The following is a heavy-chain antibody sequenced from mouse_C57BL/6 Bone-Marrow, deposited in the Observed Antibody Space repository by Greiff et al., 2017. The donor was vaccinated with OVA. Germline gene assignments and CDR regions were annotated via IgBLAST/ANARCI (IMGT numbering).Heavy chain of an antibody. Sequence: EVKLMESGGGLVKPGGSLKLSCAASGFTFSDYGMHWVRQAPEKGLEWVAYISSGSSTIYYADTVKGRFTISRDNAKNTLFLQMTSLRSEDTAMYYCARGTTVVRLLDYWGQGTTLTVSS. J-gene: IGHJ2*01. D-gene: IGHD1-1*01. V-gene: IGHV5-17*01. CDR3: ARGTTVVRLLDY. CDR2: ISSGSSTI. CDR1: GFTFSDYG.